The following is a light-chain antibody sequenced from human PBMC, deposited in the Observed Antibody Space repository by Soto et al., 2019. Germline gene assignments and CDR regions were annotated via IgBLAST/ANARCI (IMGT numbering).Light chain of an antibody. V-gene: IGLV2-14*01. J-gene: IGLJ1*01. CDR3: SSYTTTNTYV. Sequence: QSVLTQPASVSGSPGQSITISCTGTSSDVGGYNYVSWYQQHPGKAPKLMIYEVGNRPSGVSNRFSGSKSGNTASLTISGLQAEDEADYYCSSYTTTNTYVFGTGTKVTVL. CDR1: SSDVGGYNY. CDR2: EVG.